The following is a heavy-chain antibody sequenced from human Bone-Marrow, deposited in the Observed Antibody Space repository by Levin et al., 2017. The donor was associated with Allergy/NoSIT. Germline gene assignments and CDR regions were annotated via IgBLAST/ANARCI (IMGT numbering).Heavy chain of an antibody. CDR1: SLTCTGVG. J-gene: IGHJ4*02. Sequence: SLTCTGVGVAWLRQPPGKALEWLALIYWDDNKLYSPSLKHRLTITQDTSKNRVVLTMTNMDPVDTATYFCAHRPSTWDYFDYWGQGTLVTVSS. CDR3: AHRPSTWDYFDY. V-gene: IGHV2-5*02. D-gene: IGHD1-26*01. CDR2: IYWDDNK.